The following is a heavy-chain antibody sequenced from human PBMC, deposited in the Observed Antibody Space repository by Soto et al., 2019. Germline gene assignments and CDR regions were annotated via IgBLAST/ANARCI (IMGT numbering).Heavy chain of an antibody. CDR1: GGSFSGYY. J-gene: IGHJ4*02. CDR3: ARVRRVVVAARAGECFDY. CDR2: INHSGST. D-gene: IGHD2-15*01. Sequence: SETLSLTCAVYGGSFSGYYWSWIRQPPGKGLEWIGEINHSGSTNYNPSLKSRVTISVDTSKNQFSLKLSSVTAADTAVYYCARVRRVVVAARAGECFDYWGQGTLVTVSS. V-gene: IGHV4-34*01.